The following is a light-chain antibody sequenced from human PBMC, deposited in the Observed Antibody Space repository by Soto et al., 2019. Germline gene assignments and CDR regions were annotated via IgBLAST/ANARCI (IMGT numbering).Light chain of an antibody. CDR2: GAS. V-gene: IGKV3D-15*01. CDR3: QHSGDFRWT. CDR1: LSISTH. Sequence: EIVMTQSPATLSVSPGERATLSCRASLSISTHLAWYKQKPGQAPRLLIYGASTRATGIPASFSGSGSGTDFTLTISRLEPEDFAVYYCQHSGDFRWTFGQGTKVDI. J-gene: IGKJ1*01.